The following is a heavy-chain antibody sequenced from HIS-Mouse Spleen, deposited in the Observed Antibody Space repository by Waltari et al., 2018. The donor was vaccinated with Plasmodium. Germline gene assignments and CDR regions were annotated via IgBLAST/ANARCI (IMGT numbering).Heavy chain of an antibody. CDR2: IKQDVSEK. Sequence: EVQLVESGGGLVQPGGSLRLSCVASGFTFSSYWMSWVRQAPGKGLEWVANIKQDVSEKYYVDSVKCRFTISRDNAKNSLYLQMNSLRAEDTAVYYCASSWYWYFDLWGRGTLVTVSS. D-gene: IGHD6-13*01. CDR1: GFTFSSYW. V-gene: IGHV3-7*01. J-gene: IGHJ2*01. CDR3: ASSWYWYFDL.